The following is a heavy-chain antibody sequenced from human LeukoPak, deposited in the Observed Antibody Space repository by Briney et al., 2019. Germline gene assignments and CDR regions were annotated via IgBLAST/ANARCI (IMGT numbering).Heavy chain of an antibody. Sequence: GGSPSLSCAVSGFTFSDHFLDWVRQAPGKGLEWVGRSRNKAKSYTTEYAASVKGRFTISRDDSKNSLYLQMNSLKTEDTAVYYCVRVGSVAGSDYLDYWGQGTLVTVSS. V-gene: IGHV3-72*01. CDR2: SRNKAKSYTT. CDR3: VRVGSVAGSDYLDY. D-gene: IGHD6-19*01. J-gene: IGHJ4*02. CDR1: GFTFSDHF.